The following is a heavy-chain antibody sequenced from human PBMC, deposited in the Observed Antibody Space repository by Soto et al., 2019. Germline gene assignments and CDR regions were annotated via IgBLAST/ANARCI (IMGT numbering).Heavy chain of an antibody. D-gene: IGHD3-3*01. CDR2: ISYDGSNK. J-gene: IGHJ4*02. CDR3: ARDKRDLRFLEWSYYFDY. Sequence: QVQLVESGGGVVQPGRSLRLSCAASGFTFSSYAMHWFRQAPGKGLEWVAVISYDGSNKYYADSVKGRFTISRDNSKNTMYLHLNSLRAEDTAVYYCARDKRDLRFLEWSYYFDYWGQGTLVTVSS. V-gene: IGHV3-30-3*01. CDR1: GFTFSSYA.